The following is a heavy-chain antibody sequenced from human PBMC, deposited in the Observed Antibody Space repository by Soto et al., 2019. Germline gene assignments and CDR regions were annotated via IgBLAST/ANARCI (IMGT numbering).Heavy chain of an antibody. V-gene: IGHV5-51*01. J-gene: IGHJ6*02. Sequence: PGESLKISCKGSGYSFISYWIGWVRQMPGKGLEWMGIIYPGDSDSRYSPSFQGQVSISVDKSISTAYLQWSSLKASDSAMYYCARHSPNGDYYCGMDVWGQGTMVTVSS. CDR3: ARHSPNGDYYCGMDV. CDR2: IYPGDSDS. CDR1: GYSFISYW. D-gene: IGHD2-8*01.